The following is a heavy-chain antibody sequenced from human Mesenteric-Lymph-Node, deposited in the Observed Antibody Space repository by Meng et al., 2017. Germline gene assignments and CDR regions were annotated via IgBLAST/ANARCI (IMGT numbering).Heavy chain of an antibody. D-gene: IGHD3-10*01. CDR2: ISAYNGNT. J-gene: IGHJ5*02. V-gene: IGHV1-18*01. CDR1: GYTFSNYG. CDR3: ARDGSITMVRGVIWRWFDP. Sequence: ASVKVSCKASGYTFSNYGITWVRRAPGQGLEWMGWISAYNGNTNYAQKLQGRVTMTTDTSTSTAYMELRSLRSDDTAVYYCARDGSITMVRGVIWRWFDPWGQGTLVTVSS.